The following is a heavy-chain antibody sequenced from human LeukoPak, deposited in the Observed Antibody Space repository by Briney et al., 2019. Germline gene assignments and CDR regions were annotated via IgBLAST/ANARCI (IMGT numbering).Heavy chain of an antibody. J-gene: IGHJ4*02. V-gene: IGHV3-53*01. Sequence: SGGSLRLSCAASGFTVSSNYMSWVRQAPGKGLEWVSVIYSGGSTYYADSVKGRFTISRDNSKNTLYLQMNSLRAEDTAVFYCARLRWEQTGYSSDYWGQGTLVTVSS. CDR2: IYSGGST. CDR3: ARLRWEQTGYSSDY. CDR1: GFTVSSNY. D-gene: IGHD4-23*01.